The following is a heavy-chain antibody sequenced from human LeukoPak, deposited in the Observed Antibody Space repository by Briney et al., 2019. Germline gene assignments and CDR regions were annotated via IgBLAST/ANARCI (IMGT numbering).Heavy chain of an antibody. CDR3: ARDQYDTWSRRGNFDS. J-gene: IGHJ4*02. CDR1: GFTFSSYW. Sequence: GGSLRLSCAASGFTFSSYWMNWVRQAPGKGLVWVSRIASDGSSTIYADSVKGRFSISRDNTKNSLYLQMNSLRVEDTAVFYCARDQYDTWSRRGNFDSWGQGTLVIVSS. D-gene: IGHD3-3*01. V-gene: IGHV3-74*01. CDR2: IASDGSST.